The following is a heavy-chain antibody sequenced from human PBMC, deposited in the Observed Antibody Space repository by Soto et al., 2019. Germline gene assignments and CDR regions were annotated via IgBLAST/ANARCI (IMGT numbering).Heavy chain of an antibody. CDR1: GFTVSSNY. CDR2: IYSGGST. J-gene: IGHJ6*03. CDR3: ARDHRSIVATRIYYYYYMDV. V-gene: IGHV3-66*01. D-gene: IGHD5-12*01. Sequence: GGSLRLSCAASGFTVSSNYMSWVRQAPGKGLEWVSVIYSGGSTYYADSVKGRFTISRDNSKNTLYLQMNSLRAEDTAVYYCARDHRSIVATRIYYYYYMDVWGKGTTVTVSS.